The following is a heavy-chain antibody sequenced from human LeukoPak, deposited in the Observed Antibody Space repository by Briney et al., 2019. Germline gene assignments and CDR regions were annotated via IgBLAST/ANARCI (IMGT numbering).Heavy chain of an antibody. CDR2: IYYSGST. D-gene: IGHD1-26*01. V-gene: IGHV4-59*01. CDR1: GGSIGSYY. J-gene: IGHJ5*02. CDR3: TREVRSAWASFDP. Sequence: SETLSLTCTVSGGSIGSYYWSWIRQPPGKGLEWIGYIYYSGSTNYNPSLKSRVTISVDTSKNQFSLKLSSVTAADTAVYYCTREVRSAWASFDPWGQGTLVIVSS.